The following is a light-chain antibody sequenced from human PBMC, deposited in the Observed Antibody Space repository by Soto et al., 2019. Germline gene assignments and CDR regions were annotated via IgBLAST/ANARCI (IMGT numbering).Light chain of an antibody. CDR1: QSVSSN. CDR3: QQYNAWPRT. CDR2: GAS. Sequence: EIVVTQSPATLSVSPGERATLSCRASQSVSSNLAWYQQKPGQAPRLLISGASTRATGIPARFGGSGSGTEFTLTITSLQSEDFAVYYCQQYNAWPRTFGQGTKVEIK. V-gene: IGKV3-15*01. J-gene: IGKJ1*01.